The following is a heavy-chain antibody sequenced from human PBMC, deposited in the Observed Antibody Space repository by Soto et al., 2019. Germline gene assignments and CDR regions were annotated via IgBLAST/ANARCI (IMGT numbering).Heavy chain of an antibody. CDR2: LIPILGIE. Sequence: QVQLVQSGAEVKKPGSSVKVSCKASGGTFYNYAISWVRQAPGQGLEWMGGLIPILGIENYVQKLQGRVTITADDSMSTAYMELSSLRSEDTAVYYCARVRYTGMPQFPYYCYYRMDVWCQGTTVTVSS. D-gene: IGHD5-12*01. CDR3: ARVRYTGMPQFPYYCYYRMDV. CDR1: GGTFYNYA. J-gene: IGHJ6*02. V-gene: IGHV1-69*12.